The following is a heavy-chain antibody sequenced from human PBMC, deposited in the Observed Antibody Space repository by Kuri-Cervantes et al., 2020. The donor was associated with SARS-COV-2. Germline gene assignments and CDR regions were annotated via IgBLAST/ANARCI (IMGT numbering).Heavy chain of an antibody. CDR2: TSADRTKE. J-gene: IGHJ2*01. V-gene: IGHV3-33*05. CDR1: GFTLSGYG. Sequence: GGSLRLSCAASGFTLSGYGIHWVRQAPGKGLEWVAATSADRTKEYYLDSVKGRFAISRDNSKNTVYLQISSLRAEDTAVYYCARDSDTTGYYWYFDPWGRGTLVTVSS. CDR3: ARDSDTTGYYWYFDP. D-gene: IGHD3-22*01.